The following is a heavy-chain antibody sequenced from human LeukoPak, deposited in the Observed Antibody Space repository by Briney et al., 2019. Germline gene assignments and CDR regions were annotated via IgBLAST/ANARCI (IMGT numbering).Heavy chain of an antibody. Sequence: ASVKVSCKASGYSFTAFYIHWVRQAPGQGLEWMGWIHPRSGDTRYAQKFQGRVTMARDTSISTVYMDLSSLGSDDTAVYYCARDGEYGTGSYYKGSFDYWGQGILVTVSS. CDR1: GYSFTAFY. J-gene: IGHJ4*02. V-gene: IGHV1-2*02. CDR2: IHPRSGDT. CDR3: ARDGEYGTGSYYKGSFDY. D-gene: IGHD3-10*01.